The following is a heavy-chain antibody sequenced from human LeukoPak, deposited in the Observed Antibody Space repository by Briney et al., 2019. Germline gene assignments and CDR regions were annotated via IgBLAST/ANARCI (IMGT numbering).Heavy chain of an antibody. CDR3: ALVATTRF. V-gene: IGHV3-23*01. D-gene: IGHD5-12*01. J-gene: IGHJ3*01. Sequence: GGSLRHPCAASGFNLSFYFMIWVGQAPGEGVEGGASLCQSGGSTYYADSVKGRFTISRDNSRNTLSLQMNSLRAEDTAVYYGALVATTRFWGQGTMVTVSS. CDR1: GFNLSFYF. CDR2: LCQSGGST.